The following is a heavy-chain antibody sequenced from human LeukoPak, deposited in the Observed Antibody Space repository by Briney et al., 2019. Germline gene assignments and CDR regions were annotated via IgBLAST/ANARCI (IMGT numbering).Heavy chain of an antibody. CDR3: ARAPRYYDILTGSYYYYGMDV. V-gene: IGHV3-74*01. CDR1: GFTFSSYW. CDR2: INSDGSSI. Sequence: GGSLRLSCAASGFTFSSYWMHWVRQVPGKGLVWVSRINSDGSSISYADSVKGRFTISRDSAKNTLYLQMNSLRAEDTAVYYCARAPRYYDILTGSYYYYGMDVWGKGTTVTVSS. J-gene: IGHJ6*04. D-gene: IGHD3-9*01.